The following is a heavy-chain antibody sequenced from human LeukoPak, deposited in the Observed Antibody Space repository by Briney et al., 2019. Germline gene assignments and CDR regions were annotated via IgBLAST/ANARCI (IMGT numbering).Heavy chain of an antibody. CDR1: GFTVSNNY. CDR2: VYDGDTT. CDR3: ARDQNRGSDV. Sequence: GGSLRLSCAASGFTVSNNYMSWVRQAPGKGLEWVSAVYDGDTTYYADSVKGRFTISRDNSKNTLHLQMNSLRAEDTAVYYCARDQNRGSDVWGKGTTVTVSS. J-gene: IGHJ6*04. V-gene: IGHV3-53*01. D-gene: IGHD3-10*01.